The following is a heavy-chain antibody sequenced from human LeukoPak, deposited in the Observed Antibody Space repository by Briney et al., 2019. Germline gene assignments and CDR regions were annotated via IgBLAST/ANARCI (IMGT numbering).Heavy chain of an antibody. Sequence: PGGSLRLSCAASGFTFSSYWMTWVRQAPGKGLEWVAVISYGGSNKYYADSVKGRFTISRDNSKNTLYLQMNSLRAEDTAVYYCAKGGVAAAMDVWGKGTTVTVSS. J-gene: IGHJ6*04. CDR1: GFTFSSYW. CDR2: ISYGGSNK. CDR3: AKGGVAAAMDV. V-gene: IGHV3-30*18. D-gene: IGHD2-2*01.